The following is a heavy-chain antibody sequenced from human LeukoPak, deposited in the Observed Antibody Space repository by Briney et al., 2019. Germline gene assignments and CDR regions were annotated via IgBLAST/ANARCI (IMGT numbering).Heavy chain of an antibody. J-gene: IGHJ4*02. CDR3: GKRSTSLRGRGNY. CDR2: ISAGGNDT. Sequence: GGSLRLSCAASGFTFNNYDMGWVRQAPGKGLEWVSVISAGGNDTLYADSVRGRFTISRDNSRNAVDLQMNSLRAEDTAVYYCGKRSTSLRGRGNYWGQGALVTVSS. CDR1: GFTFNNYD. D-gene: IGHD2-2*01. V-gene: IGHV3-23*01.